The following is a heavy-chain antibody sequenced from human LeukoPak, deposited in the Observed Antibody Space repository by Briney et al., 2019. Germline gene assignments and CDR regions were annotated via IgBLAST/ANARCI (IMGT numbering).Heavy chain of an antibody. CDR3: ARAGIFSSSYGISWDY. J-gene: IGHJ4*02. D-gene: IGHD6-6*01. CDR1: GFTFSSYW. V-gene: IGHV3-7*01. CDR2: IKQDESEK. Sequence: TGGSLRLSCAASGFTFSSYWMSWVRQAPGKGLEWVANIKQDESEKYYVDSVKGRFTISRDNAKNSLFLQMNSVRAEDTAVYYCARAGIFSSSYGISWDYWGQGALVAVSS.